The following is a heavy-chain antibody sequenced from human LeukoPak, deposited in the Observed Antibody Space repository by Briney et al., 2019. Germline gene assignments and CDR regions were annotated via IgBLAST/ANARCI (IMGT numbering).Heavy chain of an antibody. CDR2: IKSKTDGGTT. D-gene: IGHD1-7*01. J-gene: IGHJ4*02. Sequence: GGSLRLSCAASGFTFSNAWMSWVRQAPGKGLEWVGRIKSKTDGGTTDYAAPVKGRFTISRDDSKNTLYLQMNSLKTEDTAVYYCTTLSTRITRTVRAHWGQGTLVTVSS. V-gene: IGHV3-15*01. CDR1: GFTFSNAW. CDR3: TTLSTRITRTVRAH.